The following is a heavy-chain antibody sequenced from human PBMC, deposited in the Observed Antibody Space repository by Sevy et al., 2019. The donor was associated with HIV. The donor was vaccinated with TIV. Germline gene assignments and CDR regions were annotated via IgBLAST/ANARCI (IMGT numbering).Heavy chain of an antibody. D-gene: IGHD6-6*01. J-gene: IGHJ4*02. CDR2: IYYSGST. CDR1: GASVSSGSFF. V-gene: IGHV4-61*01. Sequence: SLTCSVSGASVSSGSFFWTWIRQAPGKGLEWIGYIYYSGSTNYNPSLKSRVTFSVDTSKNQFSLKLRSVTAADTAVYYCARDQAESSSTGGLDSWGPGALVTVSS. CDR3: ARDQAESSSTGGLDS.